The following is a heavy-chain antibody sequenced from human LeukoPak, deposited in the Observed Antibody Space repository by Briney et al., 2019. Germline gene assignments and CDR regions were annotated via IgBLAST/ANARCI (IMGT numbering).Heavy chain of an antibody. V-gene: IGHV3-33*01. J-gene: IGHJ4*02. D-gene: IGHD2-15*01. CDR1: GFTFSSYG. CDR2: IWYDGSNK. CDR3: AGRRGGIVGDY. Sequence: GRSLRLSCAASGFTFSSYGMHWVRQAPGKGLEWVALIWYDGSNKYYADSVKGRFTISRDNSKNTVYLQMNSLRAEDTAVYYCAGRRGGIVGDYWGQGTLVTVSS.